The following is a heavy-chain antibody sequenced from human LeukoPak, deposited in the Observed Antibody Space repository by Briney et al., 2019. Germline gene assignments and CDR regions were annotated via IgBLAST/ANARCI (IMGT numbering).Heavy chain of an antibody. CDR2: ISRSGGST. CDR1: GFTFSSYA. Sequence: PGRSLRLSCAASGFTFSSYAMHWVRQAPGKGLEWVSAISRSGGSTYYADSVKGRFTISRDNSKNTLYLQMNSLRAEDTAVYYCAKFFQLLYYYGMDVWGQGTTVTVSS. J-gene: IGHJ6*02. D-gene: IGHD2-2*01. CDR3: AKFFQLLYYYGMDV. V-gene: IGHV3-23*01.